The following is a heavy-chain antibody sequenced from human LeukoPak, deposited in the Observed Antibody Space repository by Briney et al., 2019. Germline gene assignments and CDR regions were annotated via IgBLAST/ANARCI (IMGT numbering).Heavy chain of an antibody. CDR1: GFTFSNYW. D-gene: IGHD3-22*01. V-gene: IGHV3-74*01. Sequence: PGGSLRLSCAASGFTFSNYWMHWVSQAPGKGVVWVSGIKSDGTSVIYADSVKGRSTISRDNARSTLYLQMDSLGAEDTAVYYCARGLYLDYDSSGYYVGYYYGMDVWGQGTTVTVSS. CDR2: IKSDGTSV. J-gene: IGHJ6*02. CDR3: ARGLYLDYDSSGYYVGYYYGMDV.